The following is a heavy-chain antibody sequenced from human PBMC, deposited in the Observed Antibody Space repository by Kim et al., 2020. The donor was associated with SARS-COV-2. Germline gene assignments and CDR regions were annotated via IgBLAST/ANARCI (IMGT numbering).Heavy chain of an antibody. CDR1: GFTFSDHR. CDR3: SRDNGRHAFDL. J-gene: IGHJ3*01. Sequence: GGSLRLSCAASGFTFSDHRMDWVRQAPGKGLEWVARIRDKANSHTTEYAASVKGRFSISRDDSEKSLYLQMSSLETEDTAVYYCSRDNGRHAFDLWGQGTVVTVSS. D-gene: IGHD1-26*01. V-gene: IGHV3-72*01. CDR2: IRDKANSHTT.